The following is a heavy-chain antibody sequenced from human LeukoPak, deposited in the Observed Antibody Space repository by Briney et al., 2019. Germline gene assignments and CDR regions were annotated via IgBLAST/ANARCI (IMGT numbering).Heavy chain of an antibody. V-gene: IGHV4-30-2*01. J-gene: IGHJ6*03. Sequence: PSQTLSLTCTVSGGSISSGGYYWSWIRQPPGKGLEWIGYIYHSGSTYYNPSLKSRVTISVDTSKNHFSLKLSSVTAADTAVYYCARGSSSSWDYYMDVWGKGTTVTVSS. D-gene: IGHD6-6*01. CDR2: IYHSGST. CDR1: GGSISSGGYY. CDR3: ARGSSSSWDYYMDV.